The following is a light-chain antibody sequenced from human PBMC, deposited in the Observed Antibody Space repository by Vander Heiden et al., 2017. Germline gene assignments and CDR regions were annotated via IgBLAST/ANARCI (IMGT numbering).Light chain of an antibody. V-gene: IGKV1-5*03. J-gene: IGKJ1*01. CDR3: QKYNSYPWT. CDR2: KAS. CDR1: QSVGFW. Sequence: DIQMMQSPSTLSASVGDTVTITCRAGQSVGFWLDWYQQKPGKATNLLIYKASSLESGVPSRFSGKGSGTEVNLTISSLQTDDFATYYCQKYNSYPWTFGQGTKLEIK.